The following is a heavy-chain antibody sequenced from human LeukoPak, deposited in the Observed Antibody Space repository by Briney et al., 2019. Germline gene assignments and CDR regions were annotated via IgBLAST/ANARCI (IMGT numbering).Heavy chain of an antibody. J-gene: IGHJ4*02. CDR1: GGSISSGGYY. V-gene: IGHV4-31*03. CDR2: IYYSGST. D-gene: IGHD3-10*01. Sequence: PSQTLSLTCTVSGGSISSGGYYWSWIRQHPGKGLEWIGYIYYSGSTYYNPSLKSRVTISVDTSKNQFSLKLSSVTAADTAVYYCATIGSGSYYTDYYFDYWGQGTLVIVSS. CDR3: ATIGSGSYYTDYYFDY.